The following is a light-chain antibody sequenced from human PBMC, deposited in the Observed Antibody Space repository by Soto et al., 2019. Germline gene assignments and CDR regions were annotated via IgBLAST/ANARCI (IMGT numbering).Light chain of an antibody. Sequence: EIVLTQSPGTLSLSPGDGATLSCTASHSVSNNYLAWYQQKPGQAPRLLIYGASSRATDIPDRFSGSGSGTDFXLTISXLXXXDFXXYYCQQYGSSPPFTFGXGXXVDI. CDR2: GAS. CDR3: QQYGSSPPFT. CDR1: HSVSNNY. J-gene: IGKJ3*01. V-gene: IGKV3-20*01.